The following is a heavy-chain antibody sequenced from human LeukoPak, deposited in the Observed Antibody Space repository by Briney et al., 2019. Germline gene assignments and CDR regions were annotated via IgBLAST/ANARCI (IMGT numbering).Heavy chain of an antibody. CDR2: IYYSGST. D-gene: IGHD4-11*01. J-gene: IGHJ6*02. CDR1: GGSISTYY. V-gene: IGHV4-59*01. Sequence: SETLSLTCSVSGGSISTYYWSWIRQPPGRGLEWIGYIYYSGSTNYNPSLKSRVIISVDTSKNQFSLDLTSATAADSAVYFCARSYSNFYYGMDVWGQGTTVTVSS. CDR3: ARSYSNFYYGMDV.